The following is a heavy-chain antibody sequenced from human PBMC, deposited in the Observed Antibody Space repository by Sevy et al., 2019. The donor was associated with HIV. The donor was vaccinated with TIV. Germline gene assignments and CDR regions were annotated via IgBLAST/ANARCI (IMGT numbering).Heavy chain of an antibody. D-gene: IGHD6-13*01. CDR2: ISAYNGNT. Sequence: ASVKVSCKASGYTFTSYGISWVRRAPGQGLEWMGWISAYNGNTNYAQKLQGRVTMTTDTSTSTAYMELRSLRSDDTAVYYCARENIENSSSWYSDYWGQGTLVTVSS. V-gene: IGHV1-18*01. J-gene: IGHJ4*02. CDR3: ARENIENSSSWYSDY. CDR1: GYTFTSYG.